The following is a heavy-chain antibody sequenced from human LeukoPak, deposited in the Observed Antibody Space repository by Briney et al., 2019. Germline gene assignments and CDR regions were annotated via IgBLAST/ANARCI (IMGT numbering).Heavy chain of an antibody. CDR3: VLVSAATDAFDV. J-gene: IGHJ3*01. Sequence: SQTLSLTCAISGDSFSSNSAAWTWIRQPPSRGLEWLGRTYYRSKWYNDYAVSVKSRITINPDTSKNQFSLQLNSVTPEDTAVYYCVLVSAATDAFDVWGQGTMVTVSS. D-gene: IGHD2-15*01. CDR2: TYYRSKWYN. CDR1: GDSFSSNSAA. V-gene: IGHV6-1*01.